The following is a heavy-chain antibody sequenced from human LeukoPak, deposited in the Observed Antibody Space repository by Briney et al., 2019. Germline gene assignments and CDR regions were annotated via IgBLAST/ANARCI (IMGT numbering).Heavy chain of an antibody. Sequence: PGGSLRLSCAASGFSFNSYGMHWVRQPPGKGLEWVTFIRYDGSNKYYADSVKGRFTISRDNSKNTLYLQMNSLRVEDTAMYYCAKVEMATSPGGIDYWGQGTLVTVSS. CDR2: IRYDGSNK. D-gene: IGHD5-24*01. V-gene: IGHV3-30*02. CDR3: AKVEMATSPGGIDY. CDR1: GFSFNSYG. J-gene: IGHJ4*02.